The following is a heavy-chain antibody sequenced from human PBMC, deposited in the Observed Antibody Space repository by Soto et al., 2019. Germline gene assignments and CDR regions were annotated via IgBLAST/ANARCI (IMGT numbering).Heavy chain of an antibody. J-gene: IGHJ4*02. CDR1: GGTFSRHG. CDR3: ARGWGYDNNDYYYAY. D-gene: IGHD3-22*01. V-gene: IGHV1-69*01. Sequence: QVQLVQSGAEVRKPGSSVKVSCKASGGTFSRHGISWVRPAPGQGLEWMGGIIPIFGTANHAQKFQGRVTITADESTSTAHMELSSLRSEDTAVYYCARGWGYDNNDYYYAYWGQGTLVIVSS. CDR2: IIPIFGTA.